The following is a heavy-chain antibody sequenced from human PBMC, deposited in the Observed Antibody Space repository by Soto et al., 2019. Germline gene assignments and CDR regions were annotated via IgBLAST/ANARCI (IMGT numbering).Heavy chain of an antibody. D-gene: IGHD6-13*01. J-gene: IGHJ5*02. CDR2: MYYSETT. Sequence: TLSLTCTVSGASINDFYWSWIRQTPGKGLEWVGFMYYSETTKYNPPLKGRVNMSLDTSKNQVSLHLKSVTAADTAVYYCARANSSTWYKLEYKWFDPWGQGTQVTVSS. V-gene: IGHV4-59*01. CDR3: ARANSSTWYKLEYKWFDP. CDR1: GASINDFY.